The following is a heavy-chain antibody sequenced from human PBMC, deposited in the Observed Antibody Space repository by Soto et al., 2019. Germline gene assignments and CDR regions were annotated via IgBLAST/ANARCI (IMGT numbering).Heavy chain of an antibody. CDR1: GFTVSSYG. D-gene: IGHD3-3*01. J-gene: IGHJ6*03. V-gene: IGHV3-33*01. Sequence: GGSLRLSCAASGFTVSSYGMHWVRQAPGKGLEWVAVIWYDGSNKYYADSVKGRFTISRDNSKNTLYLQMNSLRAEDTAVYYCARRHDDFWSGYYSYYYYYMDVWGKGTTVTVSS. CDR2: IWYDGSNK. CDR3: ARRHDDFWSGYYSYYYYYMDV.